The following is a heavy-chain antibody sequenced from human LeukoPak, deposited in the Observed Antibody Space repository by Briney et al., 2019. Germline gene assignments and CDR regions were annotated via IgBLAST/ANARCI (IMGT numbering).Heavy chain of an antibody. Sequence: SVKVSCKASGGTFSSYAISWVRQAPGQGLEWMGRIIPILGIANYAQKFQGRVTITADKSTSTAYMELSSLRSEDTAVYYCARAKTNYDFWSGYQYYFDYWGQGTLVTVSS. CDR1: GGTFSSYA. J-gene: IGHJ4*02. V-gene: IGHV1-69*04. CDR3: ARAKTNYDFWSGYQYYFDY. CDR2: IIPILGIA. D-gene: IGHD3-3*01.